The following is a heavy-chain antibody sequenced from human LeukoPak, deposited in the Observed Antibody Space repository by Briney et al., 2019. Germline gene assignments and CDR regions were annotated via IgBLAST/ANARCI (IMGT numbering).Heavy chain of an antibody. V-gene: IGHV4-59*01. Sequence: PSETLSLTCTVSGGSISSYYWSWIRQPPGKGLEWIGYIYYSGSTNYNPSLKSRVTISVDTSKNQFSLKLSFVTAADTAVYYCARERDSSGYYGRFFDYWGQGTLVTVSS. CDR2: IYYSGST. J-gene: IGHJ4*02. D-gene: IGHD3-22*01. CDR1: GGSISSYY. CDR3: ARERDSSGYYGRFFDY.